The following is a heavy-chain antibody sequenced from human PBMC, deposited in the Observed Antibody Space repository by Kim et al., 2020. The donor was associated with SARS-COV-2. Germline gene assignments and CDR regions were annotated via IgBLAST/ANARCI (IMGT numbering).Heavy chain of an antibody. Sequence: SQTLSLTCVISGDSVSSSSATWTWIRQSPSRGLEWLGRTYYRSNWSYDYAVSLKSRITINADTSKNQFSLQLNSVTPEDTAVYYCMMWNNDYRSDSWGQG. D-gene: IGHD3-16*01. J-gene: IGHJ4*02. V-gene: IGHV6-1*01. CDR3: MMWNNDYRSDS. CDR1: GDSVSSSSAT. CDR2: TYYRSNWSY.